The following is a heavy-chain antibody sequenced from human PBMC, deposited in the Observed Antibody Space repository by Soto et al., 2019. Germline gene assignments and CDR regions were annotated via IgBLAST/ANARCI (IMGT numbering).Heavy chain of an antibody. CDR1: GGSISSSTYY. Sequence: QLQLQESGPGLVQPAETLSLTCTVSGGSISSSTYYWDWIRQPPGQGLELIGAMYYTGNKNYNPSLESRVTMSVDTSKNQFSLKLSSVTPTDTAVYYCARRSSSSLGSLFDPWGRGILVTVAS. D-gene: IGHD6-6*01. CDR3: ARRSSSSLGSLFDP. CDR2: MYYTGNK. V-gene: IGHV4-39*01. J-gene: IGHJ5*02.